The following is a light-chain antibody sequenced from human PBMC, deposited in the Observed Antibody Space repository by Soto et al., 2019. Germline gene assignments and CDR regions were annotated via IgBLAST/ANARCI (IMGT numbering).Light chain of an antibody. CDR3: QSYDSSLSGYV. V-gene: IGLV1-40*01. Sequence: QAVVTQPPSVSGAPGQRVTISCTGSSSNIGAGYAVHWFQQLPGTAPKLLIYVNSNRPSGVPDRFSGSMSGTSASLAITGLQAEDEADYYCQSYDSSLSGYVFGTGTKVTVL. J-gene: IGLJ1*01. CDR2: VNS. CDR1: SSNIGAGYA.